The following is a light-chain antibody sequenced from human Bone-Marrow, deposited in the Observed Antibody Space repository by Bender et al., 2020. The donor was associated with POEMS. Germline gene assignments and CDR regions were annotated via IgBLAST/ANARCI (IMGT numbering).Light chain of an antibody. V-gene: IGLV1-36*01. CDR2: YDV. J-gene: IGLJ3*02. CDR1: SSNIGNHG. Sequence: QSVVTQPPSLSEAPRQMVTISCSGSSSNIGNHGVNWYQQLPVEAPKLLIFYDVLLTPGVSDRFSASKSGTSASLAISELQYEDEALYYCSAWDDGLSGWVFGGGTKLTVL. CDR3: SAWDDGLSGWV.